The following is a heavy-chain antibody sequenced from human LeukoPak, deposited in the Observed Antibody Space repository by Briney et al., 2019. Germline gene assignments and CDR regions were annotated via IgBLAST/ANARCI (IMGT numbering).Heavy chain of an antibody. CDR3: ASVYCGGECVWPDAFDI. Sequence: SVKVSCKASGGTFSSYAISWVRQAPGQGLERMGGIIPIFGTANYAQKFQGGVTITADESTSTAYMEQSSLRSEDTAVYYCASVYCGGECVWPDAFDIWGQGTMVTVSS. J-gene: IGHJ3*02. CDR2: IIPIFGTA. V-gene: IGHV1-69*01. CDR1: GGTFSSYA. D-gene: IGHD2-21*01.